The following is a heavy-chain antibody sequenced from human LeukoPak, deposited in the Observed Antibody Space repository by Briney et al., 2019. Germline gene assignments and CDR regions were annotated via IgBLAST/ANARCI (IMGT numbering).Heavy chain of an antibody. V-gene: IGHV3-23*01. Sequence: GGSLRLSCAASGFTFSSYAMSWVRQAPGKGLEWVSAISGSGGSTHYADSVKGRFTISRDNSKNTLYLQMNSLRAEDTAVYYCAKGGGNYYYYGMDVWGQGTTVTVSS. D-gene: IGHD6-25*01. CDR1: GFTFSSYA. CDR2: ISGSGGST. J-gene: IGHJ6*02. CDR3: AKGGGNYYYYGMDV.